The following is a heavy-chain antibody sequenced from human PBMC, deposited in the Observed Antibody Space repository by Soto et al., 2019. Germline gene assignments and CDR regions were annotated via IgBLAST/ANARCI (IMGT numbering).Heavy chain of an antibody. J-gene: IGHJ5*02. CDR1: GHIFTDYY. V-gene: IGHV1-2*02. CDR3: ARVTSRPNWFDP. Sequence: VASVKVSCKASGHIFTDYYIHWVRQAPGQGLEWMGWNNPNSGDTNYAQKFRGRVTLTRDTSISTAYMELRRLTSDDTAVYYCARVTSRPNWFDPWGQGTLVTVSS. CDR2: NNPNSGDT.